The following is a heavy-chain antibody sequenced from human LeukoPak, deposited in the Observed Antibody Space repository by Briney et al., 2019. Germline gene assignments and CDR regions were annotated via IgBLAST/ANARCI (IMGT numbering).Heavy chain of an antibody. CDR2: ISGSGDST. CDR3: AKGEDGYSSGWTDY. J-gene: IGHJ4*02. CDR1: GFTFSSYA. Sequence: GGSLRLSCAASGFTFSSYAMSWVRQAPGKGLEWVSTISGSGDSTYYADSVKGRFAISGDNSKNTLYLQMNSLRAEDTAVYYCAKGEDGYSSGWTDYWGQGTLVTVSS. D-gene: IGHD6-19*01. V-gene: IGHV3-23*01.